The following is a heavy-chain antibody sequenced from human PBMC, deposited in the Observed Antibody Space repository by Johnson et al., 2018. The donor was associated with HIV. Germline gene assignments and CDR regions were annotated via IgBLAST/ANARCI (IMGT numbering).Heavy chain of an antibody. CDR3: ARDRRLSLYYYDSSGYYRPDAFDI. CDR2: ISYDGSNK. CDR1: GFTFSSYA. D-gene: IGHD3-22*01. Sequence: QVQLVESGGGVVQPGRSLRLSCAASGFTFSSYAMHWVRQAPGKGLEWVAVISYDGSNKYYADHVKGRFTISRDNSKHTLYLQMTSLRSEDTAVYYCARDRRLSLYYYDSSGYYRPDAFDIWGQGTMVTVSS. V-gene: IGHV3-30-3*01. J-gene: IGHJ3*02.